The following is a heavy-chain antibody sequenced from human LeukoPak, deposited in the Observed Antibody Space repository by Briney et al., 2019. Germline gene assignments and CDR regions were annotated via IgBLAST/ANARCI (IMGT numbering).Heavy chain of an antibody. V-gene: IGHV4-39*01. CDR2: IYYSGST. CDR3: ASTPSYSSSWYGYSPRKYYLDY. CDR1: GGSISGSSYY. D-gene: IGHD6-13*01. J-gene: IGHJ4*02. Sequence: PSETLSLTCTVSGGSISGSSYYWGWIRQPPGKGLEWIGSIYYSGSTYYNPSLKSRVTISVDTSKNQFSLKLSSVTAADTAVYYCASTPSYSSSWYGYSPRKYYLDYWGQGTLVTVSS.